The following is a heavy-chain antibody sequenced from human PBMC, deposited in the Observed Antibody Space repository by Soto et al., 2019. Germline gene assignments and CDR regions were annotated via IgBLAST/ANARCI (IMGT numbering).Heavy chain of an antibody. V-gene: IGHV5-10-1*03. D-gene: IGHD2-15*01. Sequence: EVQLVQSGAEVKKPGESLRISCKGSGYSFTSYWISWVRQMPGKGLEWMGRIDPSDSYTNYSPSFQGHVTISADKSISTAYLQWSSLKASDTAMYYCARQGRYCSGGSCYPGRFDPWGQGTLVTVSS. CDR3: ARQGRYCSGGSCYPGRFDP. J-gene: IGHJ5*02. CDR1: GYSFTSYW. CDR2: IDPSDSYT.